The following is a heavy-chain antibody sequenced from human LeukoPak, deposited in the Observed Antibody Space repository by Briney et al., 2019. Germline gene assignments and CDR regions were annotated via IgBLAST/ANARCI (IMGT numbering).Heavy chain of an antibody. CDR3: ARAGRTDAFDI. D-gene: IGHD3-10*01. CDR1: GGSMNNYY. Sequence: SETLSLTCTVSGGSMNNYYWSWIREPAGKGLEWIGQIYTSGTTNYNPSLRSRVTMSVDTYKNQFSLKLSSVTAADTPVYYCARAGRTDAFDIWGQGTMVTVSS. J-gene: IGHJ3*02. V-gene: IGHV4-4*07. CDR2: IYTSGTT.